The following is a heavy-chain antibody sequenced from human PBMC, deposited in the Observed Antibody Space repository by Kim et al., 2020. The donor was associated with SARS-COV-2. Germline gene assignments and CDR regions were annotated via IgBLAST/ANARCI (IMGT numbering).Heavy chain of an antibody. Sequence: SETLSLTCAVSGVSITSATWWTWVRQPPGKGLEWIGEMFHSGTTNYNPSLKSRVTISVDKSKNHFSLNLNSVTAADTAVYYCSGSSGWYRLDSWGQGTL. D-gene: IGHD6-19*01. CDR2: MFHSGTT. J-gene: IGHJ4*02. CDR1: GVSITSATW. V-gene: IGHV4-4*02. CDR3: SGSSGWYRLDS.